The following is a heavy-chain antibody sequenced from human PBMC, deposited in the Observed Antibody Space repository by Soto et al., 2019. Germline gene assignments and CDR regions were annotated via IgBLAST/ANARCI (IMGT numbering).Heavy chain of an antibody. V-gene: IGHV4-39*01. Sequence: QLQLQESGPGLVKPSETLSLTCTVSGGSISSSSYYWGWIRQPPGKGLEWIGSIYYSGSTYYNPSLTSRLTISVHTSKNQFALTLSSVTAADTAVYYCARQPPRALDYWGQGTLVTVSS. J-gene: IGHJ4*02. CDR2: IYYSGST. CDR1: GGSISSSSYY. CDR3: ARQPPRALDY.